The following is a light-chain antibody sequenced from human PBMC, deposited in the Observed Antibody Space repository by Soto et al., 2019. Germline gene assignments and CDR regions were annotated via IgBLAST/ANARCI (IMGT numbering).Light chain of an antibody. V-gene: IGKV3-11*01. CDR2: DAY. CDR3: QQRHMWPTT. J-gene: IGKJ5*01. Sequence: EVVLAHSRVALSLSREERATLSCRASQRFRGLLAWYQQKPGQAPRLLIYDAYNRATGIPPRFSGSGSGTDFTLTISSLEPQDSAVYQSQQRHMWPTTFGQGARLEIK. CDR1: QRFRGL.